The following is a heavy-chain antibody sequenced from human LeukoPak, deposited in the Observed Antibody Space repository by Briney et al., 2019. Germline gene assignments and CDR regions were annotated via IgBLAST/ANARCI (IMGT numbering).Heavy chain of an antibody. CDR1: GFTFSSYA. CDR3: AKDFYESSGYSFDY. Sequence: GGSLRLSCAASGFTFSSYAMSWVRQAPGKGLEWVSGISASGGNTNYADSVKGRFTISRDNSQNTLYLQMDSLRAEDTAIYYCAKDFYESSGYSFDYWGQGTLVAVSS. CDR2: ISASGGNT. D-gene: IGHD3-22*01. J-gene: IGHJ4*02. V-gene: IGHV3-23*01.